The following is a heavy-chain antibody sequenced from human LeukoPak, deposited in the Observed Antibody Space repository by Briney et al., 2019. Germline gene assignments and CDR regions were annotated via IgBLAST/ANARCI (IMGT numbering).Heavy chain of an antibody. CDR2: ISSSSSTM. CDR3: ARDDYGDYEGFDY. J-gene: IGHJ4*02. CDR1: GFTFSSYE. V-gene: IGHV3-48*01. Sequence: GGSLRLSCAASGFTFSSYEMNWVRQAPGKGLEWVSYISSSSSTMYYADSVKGRFTISRDNAKNSLYLQMNSLRAEDTAVYYCARDDYGDYEGFDYWGQGTLVTVSS. D-gene: IGHD4-17*01.